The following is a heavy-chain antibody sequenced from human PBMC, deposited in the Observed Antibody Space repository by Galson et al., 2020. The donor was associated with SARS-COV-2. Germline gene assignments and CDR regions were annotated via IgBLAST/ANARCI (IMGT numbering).Heavy chain of an antibody. Sequence: SETLSLTCTVSGGSISSSSYYWGWIRQPPGKGLEWIGSIYYSGSTYYNPSLKSRVTISVDKSKNQFSLKLSSVTAADTAVYYCARLYPITMIVVVTPAGAFDIWGQGTMVTVSS. CDR2: IYYSGST. J-gene: IGHJ3*02. V-gene: IGHV4-39*01. CDR1: GGSISSSSYY. D-gene: IGHD3-22*01. CDR3: ARLYPITMIVVVTPAGAFDI.